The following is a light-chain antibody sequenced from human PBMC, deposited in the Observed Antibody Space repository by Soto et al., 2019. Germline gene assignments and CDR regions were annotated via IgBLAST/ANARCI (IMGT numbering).Light chain of an antibody. CDR2: EVS. CDR1: SSDVVGYNY. CDR3: SSYTSSRAYV. Sequence: QSVLTQPASVSWSPGHSITISCTGTSSDVVGYNYVSWYQQQSGKAPKLMIHEVSNRTSGVSNLFSGSKSGNTASLTISWLQAEDEADYYCSSYTSSRAYVFGIGTKV. J-gene: IGLJ1*01. V-gene: IGLV2-14*01.